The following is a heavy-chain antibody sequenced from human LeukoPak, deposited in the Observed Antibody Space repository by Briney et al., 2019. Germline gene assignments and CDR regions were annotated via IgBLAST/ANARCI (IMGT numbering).Heavy chain of an antibody. J-gene: IGHJ4*02. V-gene: IGHV1-18*01. D-gene: IGHD3-9*01. Sequence: ASVKVSRKASGYTFASYGLSWVRQAPGQGLEWMGWISAYNGNTNYAQKLQGRVTMTTDTSTSTAYMELRSLRSDDTAVYYCARGGDILTGYYSPLDYWGQGTLVTVSS. CDR2: ISAYNGNT. CDR3: ARGGDILTGYYSPLDY. CDR1: GYTFASYG.